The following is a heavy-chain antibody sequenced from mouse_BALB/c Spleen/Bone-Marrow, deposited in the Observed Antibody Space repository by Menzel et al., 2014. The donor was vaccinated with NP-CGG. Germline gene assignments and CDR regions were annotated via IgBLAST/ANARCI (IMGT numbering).Heavy chain of an antibody. J-gene: IGHJ2*01. CDR2: INPSTGYT. CDR1: GYTFTNYW. V-gene: IGHV1-7*01. Sequence: QVQLKESGAELAKPGASVKMSCKASGYTFTNYWMHWVKQRPGQGLEWIGYINPSTGYTEYNQKFKDKATLTADKSSSPPYMQLSSLTSEDVAVYSWAKIYYSGRDYWGQGTPPPVSS. CDR3: AKIYYSGRDY. D-gene: IGHD1-1*01.